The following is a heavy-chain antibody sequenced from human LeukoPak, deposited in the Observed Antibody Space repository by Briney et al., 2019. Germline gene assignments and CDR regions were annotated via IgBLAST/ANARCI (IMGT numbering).Heavy chain of an antibody. CDR3: ARVTGYSSGWYDY. CDR1: GFTVSSNY. CDR2: IYSGGSI. Sequence: GGSLRLSCAASGFTVSSNYMSWVRQAPGKGLEWVSVIYSGGSIYYADSVKGRFTISRDNSKNTLYLQMNSLRAEDTAVYYCARVTGYSSGWYDYWGQGTLVTVSS. V-gene: IGHV3-53*01. D-gene: IGHD6-19*01. J-gene: IGHJ4*02.